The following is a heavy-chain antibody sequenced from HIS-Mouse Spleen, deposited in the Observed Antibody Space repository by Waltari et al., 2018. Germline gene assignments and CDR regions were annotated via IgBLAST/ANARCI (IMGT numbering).Heavy chain of an antibody. CDR1: GGSTRSSRYY. CDR3: AREIPYSSSWYDWYFDL. Sequence: QLQLQESGPGLGKPSETLSLTCTFSGGSTRSSRYYWGRIRQPPGKGLEWIGRIYYSGSTYYNPSLKSRVTISVDTSKNQFSLKLSSVTAADTAVYYCAREIPYSSSWYDWYFDLWGRGTLVTVSS. D-gene: IGHD6-13*01. CDR2: IYYSGST. J-gene: IGHJ2*01. V-gene: IGHV4-39*07.